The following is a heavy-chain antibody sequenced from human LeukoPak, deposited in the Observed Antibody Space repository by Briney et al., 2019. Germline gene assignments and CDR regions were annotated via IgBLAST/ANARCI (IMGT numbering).Heavy chain of an antibody. J-gene: IGHJ6*04. CDR3: ARAMRITMVRGPPDV. D-gene: IGHD3-10*01. V-gene: IGHV3-53*01. Sequence: GGSLRLSCAASGFTVSSNYMSWVRQAPGKGLEWVSVIYSGGSTYYADSVKGRFTISRDNSKITLYLQMNSLRAEDTAVYYCARAMRITMVRGPPDVWGKGTTVTVSS. CDR2: IYSGGST. CDR1: GFTVSSNY.